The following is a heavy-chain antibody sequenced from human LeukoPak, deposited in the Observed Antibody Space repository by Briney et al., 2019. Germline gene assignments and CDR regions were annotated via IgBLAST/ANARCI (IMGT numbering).Heavy chain of an antibody. J-gene: IGHJ4*02. D-gene: IGHD2-21*02. CDR1: GGSFSGYY. V-gene: IGHV4-34*01. CDR3: ARRHIVVVTAIDY. CDR2: INHSGST. Sequence: SETLSLTCAVYGGSFSGYYWSWIRQPPGKGLEWIGEINHSGSTNYNPSLKSRVTMSVDTPKNQFSLKLSSVTAADTAVYYCARRHIVVVTAIDYWGQGTLVTVSS.